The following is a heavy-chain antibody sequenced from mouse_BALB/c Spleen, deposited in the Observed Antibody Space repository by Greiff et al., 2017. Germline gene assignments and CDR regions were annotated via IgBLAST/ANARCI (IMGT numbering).Heavy chain of an antibody. CDR2: IWAGGST. V-gene: IGHV2-9*02. CDR3: ARGEVDY. J-gene: IGHJ4*01. CDR1: GFSLTSYG. Sequence: VMLVESGPGLVQPSQSLSITCTVSGFSLTSYGVHWVRQPPGKGLEWLGVIWAGGSTNYNSALMSRLSISKDNSKSQVFLKMNSLQTDDTAMYYCARGEVDYWGQGTSVTVSS.